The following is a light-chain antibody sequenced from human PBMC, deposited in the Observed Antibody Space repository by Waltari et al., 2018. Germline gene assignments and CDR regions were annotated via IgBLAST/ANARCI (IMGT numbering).Light chain of an antibody. CDR2: GAS. CDR3: QQYKSYKT. Sequence: EIVMTQSPATLSVSPGERATLSCRASQSVSSNLAWYQQKPGQAPRLLIYGASTRATGIPARFSGSGSGTEFTLTISSLQSEDFATYYCQQYKSYKTFGQGTRVEIK. J-gene: IGKJ1*01. V-gene: IGKV3-15*01. CDR1: QSVSSN.